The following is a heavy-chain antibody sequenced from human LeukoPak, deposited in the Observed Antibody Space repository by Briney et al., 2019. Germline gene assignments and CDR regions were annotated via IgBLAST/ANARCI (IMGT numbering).Heavy chain of an antibody. CDR3: ASKVYCGGDCYSGVDY. D-gene: IGHD2-21*01. Sequence: GGSLRLSCAAPGFTFSSYWMHWVRQAPGKGLVWDSRINSDGSSTSYADSVKGRFTISRDNAKNTLYLQMNSLRAEDTAVYYCASKVYCGGDCYSGVDYWGQRTLVTVSS. J-gene: IGHJ4*02. CDR2: INSDGSST. CDR1: GFTFSSYW. V-gene: IGHV3-74*01.